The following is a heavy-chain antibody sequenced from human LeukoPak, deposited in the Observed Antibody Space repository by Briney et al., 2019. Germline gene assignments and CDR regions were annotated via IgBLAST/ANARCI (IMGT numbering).Heavy chain of an antibody. V-gene: IGHV4-59*01. CDR2: IYYSGST. Sequence: SETLSLTCTVSGGSMSSYYWSRIRQPPGKGLEWIGYIYYSGSTNYNPSLKSRVTISVDTSKNQFSLKLSSVTAADTAVYYCAREGIAARQQYFQHWGEGTLVTFSS. J-gene: IGHJ1*01. CDR1: GGSMSSYY. CDR3: AREGIAARQQYFQH. D-gene: IGHD6-6*01.